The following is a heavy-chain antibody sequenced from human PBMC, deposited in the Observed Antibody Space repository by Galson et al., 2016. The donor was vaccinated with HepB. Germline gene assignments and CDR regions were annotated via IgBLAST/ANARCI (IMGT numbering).Heavy chain of an antibody. CDR3: ARELIFGVFIGFDS. D-gene: IGHD3-3*01. CDR2: IYYSGTT. Sequence: TLSLTCTVSGGSISSGGFYWTWIRQQPGKGLEWIGYIYYSGTTYYNPSLKSRVTISVDASKTQFSLKLSSVTAADTAVYYCARELIFGVFIGFDSWGQGTLVTVSS. V-gene: IGHV4-31*03. J-gene: IGHJ4*02. CDR1: GGSISSGGFY.